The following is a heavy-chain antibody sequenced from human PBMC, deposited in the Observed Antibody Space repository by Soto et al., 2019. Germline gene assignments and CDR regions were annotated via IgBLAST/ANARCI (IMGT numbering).Heavy chain of an antibody. D-gene: IGHD1-7*01. CDR2: ISNDGSNK. CDR3: ANWNYPQSD. CDR1: GFTFNTYG. V-gene: IGHV3-30*18. Sequence: QVQLVESRGGVVQPGKSLRLSCAASGFTFNTYGIHWVRQAPGKGPEWVAVISNDGSNKYYADSVKGRFTISRDNSKNTLYLQMNSLRAEDTAVYYCANWNYPQSDWGQGTLVTVSS. J-gene: IGHJ4*02.